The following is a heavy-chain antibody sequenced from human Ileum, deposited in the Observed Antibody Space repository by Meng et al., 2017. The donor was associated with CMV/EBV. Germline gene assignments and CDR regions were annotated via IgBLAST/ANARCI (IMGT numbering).Heavy chain of an antibody. Sequence: ASVKVSCKASGYTFTSYYMHWVRQAPGQGLEWMGIINPSAGSTTYAQKFQGRVTITADKSTSTAYMELSSLRSEDTAVYYCARDRGSVGAFDIWGQGTMVTVSS. CDR2: INPSAGST. V-gene: IGHV1-46*01. CDR3: ARDRGSVGAFDI. CDR1: GYTFTSYY. D-gene: IGHD1-26*01. J-gene: IGHJ3*02.